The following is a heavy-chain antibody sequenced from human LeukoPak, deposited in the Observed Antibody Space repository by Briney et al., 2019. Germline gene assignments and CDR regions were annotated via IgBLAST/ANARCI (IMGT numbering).Heavy chain of an antibody. J-gene: IGHJ4*02. CDR3: AKDRPAFGGGDDY. CDR2: ISGSGGST. D-gene: IGHD3-16*01. CDR1: GFTVSGNY. Sequence: GGSLRLSCVASGFTVSGNYMSWVRQAPGKGLEWVSAISGSGGSTYYADSVKGRFTISRDNSKNTLYLQMNSLRAEDTAVYYCAKDRPAFGGGDDYWGQGTLVTVSS. V-gene: IGHV3-23*01.